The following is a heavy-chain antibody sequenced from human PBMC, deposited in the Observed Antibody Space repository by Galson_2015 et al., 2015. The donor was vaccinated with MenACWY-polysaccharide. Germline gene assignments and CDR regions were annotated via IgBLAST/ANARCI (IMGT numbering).Heavy chain of an antibody. J-gene: IGHJ6*02. CDR1: GYTFTTYA. CDR2: INTKTGSP. D-gene: IGHD2-15*01. Sequence: SVKVSCRASGYTFTTYAMNWVRQAPGQGLEWMGWINTKTGSPTYAQAFTGRLVFSVDTSVRTAHLQISSLKAEDTATYYCARVFGRGCSGGNCTAMDVWGQGTTVSVSS. CDR3: ARVFGRGCSGGNCTAMDV. V-gene: IGHV7-4-1*02.